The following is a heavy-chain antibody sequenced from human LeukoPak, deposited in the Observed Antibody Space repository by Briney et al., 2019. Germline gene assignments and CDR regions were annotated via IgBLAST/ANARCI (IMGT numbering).Heavy chain of an antibody. Sequence: ASVKVSCKASGYTFTSYYMHWVRQAPGQGREWMGIINPSGGSTSYAQKFQGRVTTTRDTSTSTVYMELSSLRSEDTAVYYCARDIWFGEGTFDYWGQGTLVTVSS. J-gene: IGHJ4*02. CDR2: INPSGGST. D-gene: IGHD3-10*01. V-gene: IGHV1-46*01. CDR3: ARDIWFGEGTFDY. CDR1: GYTFTSYY.